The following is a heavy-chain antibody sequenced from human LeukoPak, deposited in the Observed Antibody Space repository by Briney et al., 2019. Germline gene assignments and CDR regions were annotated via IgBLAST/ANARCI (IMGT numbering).Heavy chain of an antibody. CDR2: IYHSGST. CDR3: ARDNREPRYAFDI. D-gene: IGHD1-26*01. CDR1: GVSISSSNW. J-gene: IGHJ3*02. V-gene: IGHV4-4*02. Sequence: SETLSLTCAVSGVSISSSNWWRGVREPPGEGLEWIGEIYHSGSTKYNPSLKSRVTISVDKSKNQLSLKLSSVTAAATAVYYCARDNREPRYAFDIWGQGTMVTVSS.